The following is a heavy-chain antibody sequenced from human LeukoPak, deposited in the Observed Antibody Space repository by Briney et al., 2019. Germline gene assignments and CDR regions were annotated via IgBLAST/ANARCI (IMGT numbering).Heavy chain of an antibody. CDR3: AIWRSSGDLRGFDP. V-gene: IGHV1-69*13. D-gene: IGHD2-15*01. CDR2: IIPIFGTA. CDR1: GGTFSSYA. J-gene: IGHJ5*02. Sequence: GASVKVSCKASGGTFSSYAISWARQAPGQGLEWMGGIIPIFGTANYAQKFQGRVTITADESTSTAYMELSSLRSEDTAVYYCAIWRSSGDLRGFDPWGQGTLVTVSS.